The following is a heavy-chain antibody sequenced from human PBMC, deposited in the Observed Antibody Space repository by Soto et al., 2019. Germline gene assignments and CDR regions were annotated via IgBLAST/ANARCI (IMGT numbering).Heavy chain of an antibody. CDR3: AREAWYDAFDI. CDR2: INRDGSTT. Sequence: PGGSLILSCAASGFTFSSYWMHWVRQVPGKGLVWVSRINRDGSTTSYADSVKGRFTISRDNAKNTLYLQMNSLRAEDTAVYYCAREAWYDAFDIWGQGTMVTVSS. D-gene: IGHD2-15*01. CDR1: GFTFSSYW. J-gene: IGHJ3*02. V-gene: IGHV3-74*01.